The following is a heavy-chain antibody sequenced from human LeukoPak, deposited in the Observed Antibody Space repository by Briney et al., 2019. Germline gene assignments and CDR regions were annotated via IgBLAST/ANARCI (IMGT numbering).Heavy chain of an antibody. Sequence: GGSLRLSCAASGFTVSSNYMSWVRQAPGKGLEWVSVIYSGGSTYYADSVKGRFTISRDNSKNTLYLQMNSLRAEDTAVYYCARARPYYDILTGYGEAYYFDYWGQGTLVTVSS. CDR1: GFTVSSNY. CDR2: IYSGGST. D-gene: IGHD3-9*01. J-gene: IGHJ4*02. CDR3: ARARPYYDILTGYGEAYYFDY. V-gene: IGHV3-53*01.